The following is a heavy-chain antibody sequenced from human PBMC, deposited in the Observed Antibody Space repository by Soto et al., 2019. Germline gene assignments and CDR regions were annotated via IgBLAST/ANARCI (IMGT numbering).Heavy chain of an antibody. CDR2: IYYSGST. D-gene: IGHD3-10*01. J-gene: IGHJ6*02. Sequence: QVQLQASGPGLVKPSDTLSLTCTVSGDSIGTYNWGWIRQPPGKRLEWIGYIYYSGSTSSNPALKSRVTISSDTSTKQFALRLSSGTAADTAVYYCVRQGIGALHGLGNVWGQGPTVTVSS. V-gene: IGHV4-59*08. CDR3: VRQGIGALHGLGNV. CDR1: GDSIGTYN.